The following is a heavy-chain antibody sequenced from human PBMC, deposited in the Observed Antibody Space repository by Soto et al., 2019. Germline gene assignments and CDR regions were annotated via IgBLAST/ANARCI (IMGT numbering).Heavy chain of an antibody. D-gene: IGHD6-19*01. CDR2: ISSTTSGT. Sequence: EVQLVESGGGLVQPGGSLRLSCAASGFTFSSFSMNWVRQAPGKGLEWVSAISSTTSGTYYAESVKGRVTISRDNDRNTLYLQMNILRAEDTAVYFYAKDIAGAGCFDSWGQGTLVTVSS. J-gene: IGHJ4*02. CDR1: GFTFSSFS. CDR3: AKDIAGAGCFDS. V-gene: IGHV3-48*01.